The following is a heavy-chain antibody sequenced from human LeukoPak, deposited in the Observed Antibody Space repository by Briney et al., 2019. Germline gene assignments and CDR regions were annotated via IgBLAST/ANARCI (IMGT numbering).Heavy chain of an antibody. CDR3: AKDGPETATIQGYFDY. CDR1: GFTFSSSA. Sequence: GGSLRLSCAASGFTFSSSAMTWVRQAPGKGLEWVSAISGSGGRTYYTDSVKGRFTISRDNSRNTLYLQLNSLRGEDTALYYCAKDGPETATIQGYFDYWGQGALVAVSS. J-gene: IGHJ4*02. D-gene: IGHD5-24*01. CDR2: ISGSGGRT. V-gene: IGHV3-23*01.